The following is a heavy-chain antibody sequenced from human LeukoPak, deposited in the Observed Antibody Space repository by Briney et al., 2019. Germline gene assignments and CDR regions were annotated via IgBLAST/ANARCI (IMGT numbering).Heavy chain of an antibody. D-gene: IGHD6-19*01. CDR1: GFTFSSYA. CDR2: ISGSGGST. CDR3: AKEVLYSSGWYDAFDI. J-gene: IGHJ3*02. V-gene: IGHV3-23*01. Sequence: GGSLRLSCAASGFTFSSYAMSWVRQAPGKGLEWVSAISGSGGSTYYADSVKGRFTISRDNSKNTLYLQMNSLRAEDTAVYYCAKEVLYSSGWYDAFDIWGQGTMVTVSS.